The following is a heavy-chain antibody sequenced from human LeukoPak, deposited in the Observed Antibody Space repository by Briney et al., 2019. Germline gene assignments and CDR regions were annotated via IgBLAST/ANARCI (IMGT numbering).Heavy chain of an antibody. CDR1: GFTFSNYA. CDR3: ARDLAWGAFDY. J-gene: IGHJ4*02. Sequence: PGGSLRLSCAASGFTFSNYAMSWVRQAPGKGLEWVSAISGSGGSTYYADSVKGRFTISRDDSKNTLSLQMNSLRVEDTATYYCARDLAWGAFDYWGQGTLVTVSS. V-gene: IGHV3-23*01. D-gene: IGHD7-27*01. CDR2: ISGSGGST.